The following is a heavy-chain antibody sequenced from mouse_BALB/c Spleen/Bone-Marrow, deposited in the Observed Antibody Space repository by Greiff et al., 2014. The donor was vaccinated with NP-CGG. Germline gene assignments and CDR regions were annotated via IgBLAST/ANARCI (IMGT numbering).Heavy chain of an antibody. D-gene: IGHD2-14*01. Sequence: EVKLVESGGGLVEPGGSLKLSCAASGFTFIAYTMSWVRQTPEKRLEWVAYINNGGGSTYYPDTVKGRFTISRDNAKNTLYLQMSSLKSEDTAMYYCARHGEERPVLAMDYWGQGPSVPVPS. J-gene: IGHJ4*01. V-gene: IGHV5-12-2*01. CDR2: INNGGGST. CDR3: ARHGEERPVLAMDY. CDR1: GFTFIAYT.